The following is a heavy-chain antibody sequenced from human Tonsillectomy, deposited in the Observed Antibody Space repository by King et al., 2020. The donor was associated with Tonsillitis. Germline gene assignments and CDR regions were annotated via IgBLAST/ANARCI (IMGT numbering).Heavy chain of an antibody. J-gene: IGHJ4*02. V-gene: IGHV3-48*01. CDR2: ISSSSSTI. D-gene: IGHD3-3*01. CDR1: GFTFSSYS. CDR3: ARDWNY. Sequence: VQLVESGGGLVQPGGSLRLSCAASGFTFSSYSMNWVRQAPGKGREWVSYISSSSSTIYYADSVKGRFTISRDNAKNSLYLQMNSLRAEDTAVYYCARDWNYWGQGTLVTVSS.